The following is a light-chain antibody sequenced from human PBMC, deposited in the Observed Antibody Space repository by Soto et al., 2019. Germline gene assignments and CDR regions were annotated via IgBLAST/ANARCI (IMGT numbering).Light chain of an antibody. V-gene: IGKV2-28*01. CDR2: WVS. Sequence: DIVMTQSPLSLPVTPGEPASISCRSSQSLLHGNGYNYLDWYLQKPGQSPQLLIYWVSRRASGVPDRFSGSGSGTDFTLQISRVEAEDVGVYYCVQALQTPITFGQGTRLAIK. CDR3: VQALQTPIT. CDR1: QSLLHGNGYNY. J-gene: IGKJ5*01.